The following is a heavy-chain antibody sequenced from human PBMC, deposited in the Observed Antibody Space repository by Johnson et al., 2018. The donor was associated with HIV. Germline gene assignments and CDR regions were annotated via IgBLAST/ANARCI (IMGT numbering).Heavy chain of an antibody. D-gene: IGHD6-13*01. CDR1: GFIFNNYA. CDR3: AKGYSSTWHDAFNI. V-gene: IGHV3-43D*03. Sequence: VQLVESGGGLIQPGGSLRLSCAASGFIFNNYAMHWVRQAPGKGLEWVSLIAWDGSSAYYADSVKGRFTIARDNSKNSLYLEMNSLRAEDTALYYCAKGYSSTWHDAFNIWGQGTMVTVSS. CDR2: IAWDGSSA. J-gene: IGHJ3*02.